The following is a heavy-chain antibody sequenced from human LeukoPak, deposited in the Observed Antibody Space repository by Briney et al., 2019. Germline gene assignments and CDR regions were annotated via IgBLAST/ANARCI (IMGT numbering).Heavy chain of an antibody. CDR3: ARDSGYYDSSGYYALNYFDY. CDR1: GGSISSFY. Sequence: SETLSLTCAVSGGSISSFYWSWIRQPPGKGLEWIAYMSYSGSTNYNPSLKSRVTISLDTSKNQFSLKLTSVTAADTAVYYCARDSGYYDSSGYYALNYFDYWGQGGLVPVSS. J-gene: IGHJ4*02. D-gene: IGHD3-22*01. V-gene: IGHV4-59*01. CDR2: MSYSGST.